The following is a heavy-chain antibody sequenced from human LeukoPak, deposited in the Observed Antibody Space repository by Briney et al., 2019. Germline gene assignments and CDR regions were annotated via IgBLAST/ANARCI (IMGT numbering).Heavy chain of an antibody. Sequence: ASVKVSCKASGYTFNSYAICWVRQAPGQGLEWLGWISAYSGHASYPQYLQGRVTMTTDTSSSTAYMELRSLRSDDTAIYYCARDGSSSSWPYYFDYWGQGTLVTVSS. CDR1: GYTFNSYA. CDR2: ISAYSGHA. D-gene: IGHD6-13*01. CDR3: ARDGSSSSWPYYFDY. J-gene: IGHJ4*02. V-gene: IGHV1-18*01.